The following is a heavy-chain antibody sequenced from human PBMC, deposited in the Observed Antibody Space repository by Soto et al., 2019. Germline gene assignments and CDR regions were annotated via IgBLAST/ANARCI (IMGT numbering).Heavy chain of an antibody. CDR3: ATYTVEGFYYYYYGMDV. CDR1: GFTVSSNY. V-gene: IGHV3-66*01. D-gene: IGHD3-3*01. J-gene: IGHJ6*02. CDR2: IYSGGST. Sequence: EVQLVESGGGLVQPGGSLRLSCAASGFTVSSNYMSWVRQAPGKGQEWVSVIYSGGSTYYADSVKGRFTISRDNSKNTLYLQMNSLRAEDTAVYYCATYTVEGFYYYYYGMDVWGQGTTVTVSS.